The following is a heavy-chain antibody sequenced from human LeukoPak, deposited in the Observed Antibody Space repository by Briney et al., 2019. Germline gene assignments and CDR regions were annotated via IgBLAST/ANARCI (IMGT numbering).Heavy chain of an antibody. J-gene: IGHJ4*02. V-gene: IGHV4-39*07. CDR2: IYYSGST. CDR3: ARDPPYYYDSSGYSGFDY. D-gene: IGHD3-22*01. Sequence: WVRQPPGKGLEWIGSIYYSGSTYYNPSLKSRVTISVDTSKNQFSLKLSSVTAADTAVYYCARDPPYYYDSSGYSGFDYWGQGTLVTVSS.